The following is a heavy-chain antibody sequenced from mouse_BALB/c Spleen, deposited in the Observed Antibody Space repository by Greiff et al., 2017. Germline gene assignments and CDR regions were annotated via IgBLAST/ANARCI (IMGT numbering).Heavy chain of an antibody. CDR3: ARHERGWFAY. V-gene: IGHV5-6*01. CDR2: ISSGGSYT. CDR1: GFTFSSYA. Sequence: EVHLVESGGDLVKPGGSLKLSCAASGFTFSSYAMSWVRQTPDKRLEWVATISSGGSYTYYPDSVKGRFTISRDNAKNTLYLQMSSLKSEDTAMYYCARHERGWFAYWGQGTLVTVSA. J-gene: IGHJ3*01.